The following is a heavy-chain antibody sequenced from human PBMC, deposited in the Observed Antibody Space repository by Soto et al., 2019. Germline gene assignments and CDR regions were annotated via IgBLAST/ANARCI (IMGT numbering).Heavy chain of an antibody. CDR3: TRDTAAPDH. Sequence: QVQLVQSGAEVKKPGASVKVSCKASGYTFTSYGISWVRQAPGQGLEWMGWISAYNGNTNYEHKLKGRVTMTTDTSTSTVYMELRGMRSDDTAVYSCTRDTAAPDHWGQGTLVTVSS. D-gene: IGHD6-13*01. CDR2: ISAYNGNT. CDR1: GYTFTSYG. V-gene: IGHV1-18*01. J-gene: IGHJ4*02.